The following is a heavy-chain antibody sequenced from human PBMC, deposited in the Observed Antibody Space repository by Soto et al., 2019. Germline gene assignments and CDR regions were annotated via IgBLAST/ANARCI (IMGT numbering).Heavy chain of an antibody. CDR1: GFNFRTYS. CDR3: AGFPKASGGSCYSDY. J-gene: IGHJ4*02. D-gene: IGHD2-15*01. V-gene: IGHV3-21*01. Sequence: GGSLRLSCAASGFNFRTYSFSWVRQTPGKGLEWVSSISSTSKYIYYADSVKGRFTVSRDNAKNSLFLQINSLRAEDTAVYFCAGFPKASGGSCYSDYWGRGTLVTVSS. CDR2: ISSTSKYI.